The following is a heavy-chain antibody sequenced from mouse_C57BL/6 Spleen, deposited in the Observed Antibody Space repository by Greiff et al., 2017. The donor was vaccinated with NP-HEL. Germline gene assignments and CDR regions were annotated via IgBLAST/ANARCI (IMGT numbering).Heavy chain of an antibody. V-gene: IGHV1-69*01. D-gene: IGHD1-1*01. J-gene: IGHJ1*03. Sequence: QVQLQQPGAELVKPGASVKLSCKASGYTFTSYWMHWVKQRPGQGLEWIGEIDPSDSYTNYNQKFKGKSTLTVDKSSSTAYMQLSSLTSEDSAVYYCARSDYGYWYFDVWGTGTTVTVSS. CDR1: GYTFTSYW. CDR2: IDPSDSYT. CDR3: ARSDYGYWYFDV.